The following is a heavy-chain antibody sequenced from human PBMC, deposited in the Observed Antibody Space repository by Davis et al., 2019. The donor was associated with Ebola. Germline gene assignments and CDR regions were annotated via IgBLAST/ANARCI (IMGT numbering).Heavy chain of an antibody. Sequence: PGGPLRPSCAAPGFTFRDYYMSWIRQAPGKGLEWISYISGSGNTIKYADSVKDRFTISRDNAKKSLSLLMTSLRVEDTAVYYCATGGARYFQHWGQGTLVTISS. V-gene: IGHV3-11*01. J-gene: IGHJ1*01. CDR3: ATGGARYFQH. CDR2: ISGSGNTI. CDR1: GFTFRDYY.